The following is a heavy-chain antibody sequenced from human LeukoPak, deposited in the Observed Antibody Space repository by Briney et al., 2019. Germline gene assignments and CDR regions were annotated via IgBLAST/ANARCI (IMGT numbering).Heavy chain of an antibody. D-gene: IGHD6-19*01. CDR2: INHSGST. CDR3: ARGRYSSGWRSSGMDV. CDR1: GGSITSGGDY. V-gene: IGHV4-34*01. Sequence: TSETLSLTCTVSGGSITSGGDYWSLIRQPPRKGLEWIGEINHSGSTNYNPSLKSRVTISVDTSKNQFSLKLSSVTAADTAVYYCARGRYSSGWRSSGMDVWGQGTTVTVSS. J-gene: IGHJ6*02.